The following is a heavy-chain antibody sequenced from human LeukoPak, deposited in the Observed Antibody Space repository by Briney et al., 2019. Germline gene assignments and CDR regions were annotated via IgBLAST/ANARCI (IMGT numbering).Heavy chain of an antibody. V-gene: IGHV4-4*07. CDR2: IYASGST. Sequence: SETLSLTCTVSGGSISGYYWSWIRQPAGKGLEWIGRIYASGSTTYNPSLKSRVTMSVDTSRNQFSLKLSSVTAADTAVYYCARMLRGYSYGYEVYNWFDPWGQGTLVTVSS. J-gene: IGHJ5*02. CDR1: GGSISGYY. D-gene: IGHD5-18*01. CDR3: ARMLRGYSYGYEVYNWFDP.